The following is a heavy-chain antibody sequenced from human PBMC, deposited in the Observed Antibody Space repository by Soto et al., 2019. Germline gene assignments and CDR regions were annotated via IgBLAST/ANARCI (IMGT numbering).Heavy chain of an antibody. CDR1: GGSISSSNW. J-gene: IGHJ4*02. Sequence: SETLSLTCAVSGGSISSSNWWSWVRQPPGKGLEWIGEIYHSGSTNYNPSLKSRVTISVDTSKNQFSLKLSSVTAADTAVYYCARGFGTANFDYWGQGTLVTVSS. CDR2: IYHSGST. CDR3: ARGFGTANFDY. D-gene: IGHD1-1*01. V-gene: IGHV4-4*02.